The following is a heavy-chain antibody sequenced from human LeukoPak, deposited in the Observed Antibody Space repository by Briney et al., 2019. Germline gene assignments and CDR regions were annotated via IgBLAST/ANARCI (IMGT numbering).Heavy chain of an antibody. CDR2: IKSKTDGGKT. J-gene: IGHJ4*02. D-gene: IGHD3-10*01. V-gene: IGHV3-15*01. Sequence: PGGSLRLSCAASGFPFSNAWMSWVRQAPGKGLEWVGRIKSKTDGGKTDYAAPVQGRFSISRDDSENTLYLQMNGLNTEDTAVYYCSTVSPYYGSGTTSSDSWGQGTLVVVSS. CDR3: STVSPYYGSGTTSSDS. CDR1: GFPFSNAW.